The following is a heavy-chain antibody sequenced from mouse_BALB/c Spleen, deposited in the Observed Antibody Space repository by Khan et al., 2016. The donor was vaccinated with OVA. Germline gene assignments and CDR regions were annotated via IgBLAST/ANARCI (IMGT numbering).Heavy chain of an antibody. CDR3: STSGYVVCAY. Sequence: QIQLVQPGAELVRPGTSVKVSFKASGYAFSNSLIEWLKQSAGQSVEWIGVINAGSSGTKYNEKLQDKQTRTEKTCPRNDNMQLSSLTTDDSTVSCCSTSGYVVCAYLFPGTLVTVS. CDR1: GYAFSNSL. CDR2: INAGSSGT. V-gene: IGHV1-54*01. J-gene: IGHJ3*01. D-gene: IGHD3-2*02.